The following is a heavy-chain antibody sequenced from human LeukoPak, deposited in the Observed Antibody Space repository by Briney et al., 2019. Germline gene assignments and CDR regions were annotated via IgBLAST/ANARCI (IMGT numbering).Heavy chain of an antibody. Sequence: PGGSLRLSCAASGXTFSSYAMHWVRQAPGKGLEWVAVISYDGSNKYYADSVKGRFTISRDNSKNTLYLQMNSLRAEDTAVYYCARDGLTLGYCSSTSCYSWFDPWGQGTLVTVSS. J-gene: IGHJ5*02. V-gene: IGHV3-30-3*01. CDR1: GXTFSSYA. D-gene: IGHD2-2*02. CDR3: ARDGLTLGYCSSTSCYSWFDP. CDR2: ISYDGSNK.